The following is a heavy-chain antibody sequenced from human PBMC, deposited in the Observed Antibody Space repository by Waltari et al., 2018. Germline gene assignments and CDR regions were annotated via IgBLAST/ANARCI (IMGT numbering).Heavy chain of an antibody. CDR1: GFTFRGSA. V-gene: IGHV3-73*01. CDR3: TFNYGDFPRPFDY. Sequence: EVQLVESGGGLVQPGGSLKLSCAASGFTFRGSALPWVRQASGKGLEWVGRIRSKTNNYATAYAASVKGRFTISRDDSKNTAYLQMNSLKTEDTAVYYCTFNYGDFPRPFDYWGQGTLVTVSS. J-gene: IGHJ4*02. CDR2: IRSKTNNYAT. D-gene: IGHD4-17*01.